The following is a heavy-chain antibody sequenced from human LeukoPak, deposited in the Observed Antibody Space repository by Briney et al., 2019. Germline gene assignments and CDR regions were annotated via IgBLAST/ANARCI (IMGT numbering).Heavy chain of an antibody. Sequence: EASVKVSCKASGYTFTSYGISWVRQAPGQGLEWMGWISAYNGNTNYAQKLQGRVTMTTDTSTSTAYMELRSLRSDDTAVYYCASSLWFGEFAHWGQGTLVTVSS. CDR2: ISAYNGNT. D-gene: IGHD3-10*01. CDR1: GYTFTSYG. V-gene: IGHV1-18*01. CDR3: ASSLWFGEFAH. J-gene: IGHJ4*02.